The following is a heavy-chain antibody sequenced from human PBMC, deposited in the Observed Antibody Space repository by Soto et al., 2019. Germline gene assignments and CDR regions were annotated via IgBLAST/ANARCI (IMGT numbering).Heavy chain of an antibody. V-gene: IGHV1-69*01. J-gene: IGHJ6*02. CDR1: GGTFSSYA. Sequence: QVKLVQSGAEVKKPGSSVKVSCKASGGTFSSYAISWVRQAPGQGLEWMGGIIPIFGTANYAQKFQGRVTITADESTSTAYMERSRLRSEETAVYYCASALYYSDRKDYYSGMDVWGQGTTVTVSS. CDR2: IIPIFGTA. CDR3: ASALYYSDRKDYYSGMDV. D-gene: IGHD3-22*01.